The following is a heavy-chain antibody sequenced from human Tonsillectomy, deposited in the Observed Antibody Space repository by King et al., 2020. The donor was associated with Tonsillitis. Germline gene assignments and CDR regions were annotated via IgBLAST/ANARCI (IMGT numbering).Heavy chain of an antibody. CDR2: ISAYNGNT. J-gene: IGHJ4*02. CDR1: GYTFTSYG. CDR3: ASTDADYDFWSGLPSCYFDY. D-gene: IGHD3-3*01. V-gene: IGHV1-18*01. Sequence: VQLVESGAEVKKPGASVKVSCKASGYTFTSYGISWVRQAPGQGLEWMGWISAYNGNTNYAQKLQGRVTMTTDTSTSTAYMELRSLRSDDTAVYYCASTDADYDFWSGLPSCYFDYWGQGTLVTVSS.